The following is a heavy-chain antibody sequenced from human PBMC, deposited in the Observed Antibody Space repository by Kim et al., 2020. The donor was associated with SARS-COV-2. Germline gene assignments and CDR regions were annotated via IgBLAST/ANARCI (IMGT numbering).Heavy chain of an antibody. J-gene: IGHJ6*02. D-gene: IGHD1-26*01. CDR2: TYYRSKWYN. Sequence: SQTLSLTCAISGDSVSSNSAAWNWIRQSPSRGLEWLGRTYYRSKWYNDYAVSVKSRITINPDTSKNQFSLQLNSVTPEDTAVHYCARVVGAQGYYYYGMDVWGQGTTVTVSS. CDR3: ARVVGAQGYYYYGMDV. CDR1: GDSVSSNSAA. V-gene: IGHV6-1*01.